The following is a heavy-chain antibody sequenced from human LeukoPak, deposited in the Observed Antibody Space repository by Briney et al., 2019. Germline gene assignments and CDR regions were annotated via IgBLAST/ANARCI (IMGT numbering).Heavy chain of an antibody. V-gene: IGHV4-59*01. J-gene: IGHJ5*02. CDR2: IYYSGST. Sequence: PSETLSLICTVSGGSISSYYCSWIRQPPGKGLEWIGYIYYSGSTNYNPSLKSRVTISVDTSKNQFSLKLSSVTAADTAVYYCARVEEGIANPWGQGTLVTVSS. CDR3: ARVEEGIANP. D-gene: IGHD2-21*01. CDR1: GGSISSYY.